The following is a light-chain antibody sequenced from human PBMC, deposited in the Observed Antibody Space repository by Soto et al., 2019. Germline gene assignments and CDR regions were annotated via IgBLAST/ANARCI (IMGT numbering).Light chain of an antibody. Sequence: MKKSPSSLSASVGDRVTITCRASQSISSYLNWYQQKPGKAPKLLIYAASSLQSGVPSRFSGSGSGTDFTLTISSLQPEDFATYYCQQSYSTPRTFGQGTKVDIK. CDR3: QQSYSTPRT. CDR1: QSISSY. V-gene: IGKV1-39*01. J-gene: IGKJ1*01. CDR2: AAS.